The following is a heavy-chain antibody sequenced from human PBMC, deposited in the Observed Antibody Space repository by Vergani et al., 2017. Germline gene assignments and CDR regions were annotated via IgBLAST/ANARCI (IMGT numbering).Heavy chain of an antibody. CDR1: GFTFSSYW. CDR3: VKDHPVFDE. Sequence: VQLVESGGGLVQPGGSLRLSCAASGFTFSSYWMSWVRQAPGKGLEWVAFIQKDGIDKFYADSVRGRFTISRDISKNTLYLEMNSLSAEDTALYHCVKDHPVFDEWGRGTLVSFS. CDR2: IQKDGIDK. J-gene: IGHJ4*02. V-gene: IGHV3-30*02.